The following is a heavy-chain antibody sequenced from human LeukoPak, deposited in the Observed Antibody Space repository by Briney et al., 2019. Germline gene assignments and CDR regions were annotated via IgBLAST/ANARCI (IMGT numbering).Heavy chain of an antibody. Sequence: ASVKVSCKASGYTFTSYGISWVRQAPGQGLEWMGWISAYNGNTNYAQKFQGRVTMTRDTSISTAYMELSRLRSDDTAVYYCARAKVVRGVISPWGNWGQGTLVTVSS. CDR1: GYTFTSYG. V-gene: IGHV1-18*01. CDR2: ISAYNGNT. J-gene: IGHJ4*02. CDR3: ARAKVVRGVISPWGN. D-gene: IGHD3-10*01.